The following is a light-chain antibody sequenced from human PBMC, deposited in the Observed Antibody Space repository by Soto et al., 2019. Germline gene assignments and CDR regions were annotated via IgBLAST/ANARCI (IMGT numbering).Light chain of an antibody. CDR3: QQYGSSPIN. CDR2: GAS. V-gene: IGKV3-20*01. Sequence: EIVLTQSPGTLSLSPGERATLNCRASQSVRSSYLAWYQQKPGQAPRLLIYGASSRATGIPDRFSGSGSGTDFTLTISRLEPEDFAVYYCQQYGSSPINFGQGTRLEIK. CDR1: QSVRSSY. J-gene: IGKJ5*01.